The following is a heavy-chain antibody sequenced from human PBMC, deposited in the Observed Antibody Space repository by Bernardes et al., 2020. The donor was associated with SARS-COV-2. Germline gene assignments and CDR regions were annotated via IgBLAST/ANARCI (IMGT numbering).Heavy chain of an antibody. V-gene: IGHV3-21*01. CDR3: ARAIPQLRLGELTDAFDI. CDR2: ISGSTYYI. D-gene: IGHD3-16*01. CDR1: GFSFSSHS. Sequence: GGSLRLSCAASGFSFSSHSMNWVRQAPGKGLEWVSSISGSTYYIDYADSVKGRFTISRDNPKNSLYLQMNSLRADDTAVYYCARAIPQLRLGELTDAFDIWGQGTMVTVSS. J-gene: IGHJ3*02.